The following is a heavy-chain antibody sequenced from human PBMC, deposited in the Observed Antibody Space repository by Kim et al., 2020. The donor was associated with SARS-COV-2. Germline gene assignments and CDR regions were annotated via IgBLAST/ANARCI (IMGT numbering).Heavy chain of an antibody. Sequence: ASVKVSCKASGYSFSNYYIFWVRQAPGQGLVWMGIINPSGGYTNYAQNLKGRLTMTRDTSASTVYMELSSLRSDDTAIYYCARGMIRGVVTPDYWGQGTLVTVSS. CDR1: GYSFSNYY. V-gene: IGHV1-46*04. CDR3: ARGMIRGVVTPDY. D-gene: IGHD3-10*01. J-gene: IGHJ4*02. CDR2: INPSGGYT.